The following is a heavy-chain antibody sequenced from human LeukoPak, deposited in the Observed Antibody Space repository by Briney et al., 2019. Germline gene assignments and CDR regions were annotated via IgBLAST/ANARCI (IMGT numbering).Heavy chain of an antibody. Sequence: GGSLRLSCAASGFTFSSYSMNWVRQAPGKGLEWVSSISSSSSYIYYADSVKGRFTISRDNAKNSLYLQMNSLRAEDTAVYYCARGLLCYYDSSGYYPFDYWGQGTLVTVSS. CDR1: GFTFSSYS. V-gene: IGHV3-21*01. J-gene: IGHJ4*02. D-gene: IGHD3-22*01. CDR2: ISSSSSYI. CDR3: ARGLLCYYDSSGYYPFDY.